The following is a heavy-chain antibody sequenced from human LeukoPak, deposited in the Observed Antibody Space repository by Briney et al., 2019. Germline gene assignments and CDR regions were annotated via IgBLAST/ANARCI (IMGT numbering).Heavy chain of an antibody. V-gene: IGHV3-30*02. CDR2: IRYDGSNK. J-gene: IGHJ4*02. D-gene: IGHD2/OR15-2a*01. CDR3: AKDYTGNQNYYFD. Sequence: GGSLRLSRAASGFTFSSYGVHWVRQAPGKGLEWVAFIRYDGSNKYYADSVKGRFTISRDNSKNTLYLQMNSLRAEDTAVYYCAKDYTGNQNYYFDWGQGTLVTVSS. CDR1: GFTFSSYG.